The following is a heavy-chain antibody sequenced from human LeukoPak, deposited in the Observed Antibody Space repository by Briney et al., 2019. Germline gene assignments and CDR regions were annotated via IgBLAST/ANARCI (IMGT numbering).Heavy chain of an antibody. D-gene: IGHD1-14*01. CDR3: AKLHNLNCDY. CDR1: EFTYG. CDR2: ISSSGSNT. Sequence: GGSLRLSCAASEFTYGMNWVRQAPGKGLECVSAISSSGSNTYYADSVKGRFTISRDNSKNTLYLQMNNLRPEDTAVYYCAKLHNLNCDYWGLGTLVTVSS. V-gene: IGHV3-23*01. J-gene: IGHJ4*02.